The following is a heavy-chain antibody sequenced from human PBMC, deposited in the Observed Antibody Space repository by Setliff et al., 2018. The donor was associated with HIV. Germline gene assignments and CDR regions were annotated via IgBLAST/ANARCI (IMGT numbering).Heavy chain of an antibody. CDR3: ASSRSLFGEEYFHH. D-gene: IGHD3-10*02. Sequence: SETLSLTCTVSDDSIKSDNYYWSWVRQPAGKGLEWIGRVYITGRIHYNPSLKSRVSLSIDTSKNQFSLNLRSVTAADTAVYYCASSRSLFGEEYFHHWGQGTLVTVSS. CDR1: DDSIKSDNYY. V-gene: IGHV4-61*02. J-gene: IGHJ1*01. CDR2: VYITGRI.